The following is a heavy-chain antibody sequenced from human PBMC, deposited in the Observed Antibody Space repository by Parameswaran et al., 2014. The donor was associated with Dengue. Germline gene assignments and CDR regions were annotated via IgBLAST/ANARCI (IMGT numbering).Heavy chain of an antibody. Sequence: LSCTISGGSISTHYWSWIRQLPGKGLEWIGYIYFTRSTSYNPSLKSRVTMSVDTSKDQFSLKLTSVTAADTAVYYCARGLYYTSWFGHWGQGALVTVSS. D-gene: IGHD3-3*01. V-gene: IGHV4-59*11. CDR2: IYFTRST. J-gene: IGHJ5*02. CDR1: GGSISTHY. CDR3: ARGLYYTSWFGH.